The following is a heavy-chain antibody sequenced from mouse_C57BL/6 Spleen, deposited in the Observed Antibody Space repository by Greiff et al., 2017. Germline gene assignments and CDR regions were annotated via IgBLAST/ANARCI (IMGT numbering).Heavy chain of an antibody. Sequence: EVQVVESGGGLVKPGGSLKLSCAASGFTFSDYGMHWVRQAPEKGLEWVAYISSGSSTIYYADTVKGRFTISRYNAKNTMFMQMTSLRSKDTAMYYCAREGLRAFDYWGQGTTLTVSS. CDR2: ISSGSSTI. V-gene: IGHV5-17*01. CDR1: GFTFSDYG. CDR3: AREGLRAFDY. J-gene: IGHJ2*01.